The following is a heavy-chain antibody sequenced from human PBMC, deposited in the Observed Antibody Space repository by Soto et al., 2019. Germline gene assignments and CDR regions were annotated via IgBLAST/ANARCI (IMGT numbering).Heavy chain of an antibody. V-gene: IGHV1-2*02. D-gene: IGHD3-9*01. Sequence: VKVSCKASGYTFTGYYMHWVRQAPGQGLEWMGWINPNSGGTNYAQKFQGRVTMTRDTSISTAYMELSRLRSDDTAVYYCARGARHFDWLLVDYWGQGTLVTVSS. CDR3: ARGARHFDWLLVDY. CDR2: INPNSGGT. J-gene: IGHJ4*02. CDR1: GYTFTGYY.